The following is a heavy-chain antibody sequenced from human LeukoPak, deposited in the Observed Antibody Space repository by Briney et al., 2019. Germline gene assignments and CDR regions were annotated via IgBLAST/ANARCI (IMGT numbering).Heavy chain of an antibody. CDR3: ARDGGSGWYYFDY. CDR2: ITSSSGTI. CDR1: GFTFSSYA. D-gene: IGHD6-19*01. V-gene: IGHV3-48*01. J-gene: IGHJ4*02. Sequence: GGSLRLSCAASGFTFSSYAMSWVRQAPGKGLEWVSYITSSSGTIYYADSVKGRFTISRDNAENSLYLQMNSLRAEDTAVYYCARDGGSGWYYFDYWGQGTLVTVSS.